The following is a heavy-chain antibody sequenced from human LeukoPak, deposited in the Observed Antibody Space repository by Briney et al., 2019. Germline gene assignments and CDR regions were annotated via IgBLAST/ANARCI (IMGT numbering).Heavy chain of an antibody. V-gene: IGHV3-30*04. D-gene: IGHD1-26*01. CDR3: ARVIGSYPYYFDY. CDR1: GFTFSSYA. J-gene: IGHJ4*02. CDR2: ISYDGSNK. Sequence: GGSLRLSCAASGFTFSSYAMHWVRQAPGKGLEWVAVISYDGSNKYYADSVKGRFTISRDNSKNTLYLQMNSLRAEDTAVYYCARVIGSYPYYFDYWGQGTLVTVSS.